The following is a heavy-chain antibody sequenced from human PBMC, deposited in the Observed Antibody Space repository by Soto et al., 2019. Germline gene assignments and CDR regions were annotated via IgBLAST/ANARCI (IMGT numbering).Heavy chain of an antibody. CDR2: IKQDGREK. Sequence: EVQLVESGGGLVQPGGSLRLSCAASGFTFSSYWMSWVRQAPGKGLEWVANIKQDGREKYCVDSVKGRFTMSRDNLKKSGSMQMNGLRAEDTAVYYCAGPITYYYDSSGYYYDYRCQETLVTVSS. CDR1: GFTFSSYW. V-gene: IGHV3-7*03. D-gene: IGHD3-22*01. CDR3: AGPITYYYDSSGYYYDY. J-gene: IGHJ4*02.